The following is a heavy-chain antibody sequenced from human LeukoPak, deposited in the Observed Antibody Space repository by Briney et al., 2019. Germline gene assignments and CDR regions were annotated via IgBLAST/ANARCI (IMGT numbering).Heavy chain of an antibody. CDR1: GFTFSDYY. CDR3: ARDRNYYDSSGYLSMGGY. D-gene: IGHD3-22*01. CDR2: ISSSGSTI. Sequence: GGSLRLSCAASGFTFSDYYMSWIRQAPGKGLEWVSYISSSGSTIYYADSVKGRFTISRDNTKNSLYLQMNSLRAEDTAVYYCARDRNYYDSSGYLSMGGYWGQGTLVTVSS. J-gene: IGHJ4*02. V-gene: IGHV3-11*01.